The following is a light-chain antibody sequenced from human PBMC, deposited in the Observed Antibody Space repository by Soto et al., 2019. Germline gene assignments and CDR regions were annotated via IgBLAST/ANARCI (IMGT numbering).Light chain of an antibody. V-gene: IGKV3-15*01. CDR1: QSVSRT. CDR3: QQYNKWPLT. J-gene: IGKJ4*01. Sequence: EIVMTQSPATLSVSPGERATFSCRASQSVSRTLAWYQQKPGQAPRLLISGASTRAPGIPARFSGSGSGTEFTLTISSLQSEDFAVYYCQQYNKWPLTFGGGTKVEIK. CDR2: GAS.